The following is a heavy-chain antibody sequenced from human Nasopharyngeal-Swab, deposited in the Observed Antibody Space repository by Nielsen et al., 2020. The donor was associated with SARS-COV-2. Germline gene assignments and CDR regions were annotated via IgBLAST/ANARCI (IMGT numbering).Heavy chain of an antibody. V-gene: IGHV3-7*03. D-gene: IGHD1-26*01. Sequence: GESLKISCAASGFTFSSYWMSWVRQAPGKGLEWVANIKQDGSEKYYVDSVKGRFTISRDNAKNSLYLQMNSLRAEDTAVYYCVRHRGATTEIFDYWGQGTLVTVSS. CDR3: VRHRGATTEIFDY. J-gene: IGHJ4*02. CDR2: IKQDGSEK. CDR1: GFTFSSYW.